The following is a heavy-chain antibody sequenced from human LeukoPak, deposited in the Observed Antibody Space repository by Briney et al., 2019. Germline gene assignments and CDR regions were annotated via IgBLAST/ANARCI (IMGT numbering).Heavy chain of an antibody. J-gene: IGHJ6*02. CDR1: GLTFSSHW. V-gene: IGHV3-30*18. CDR2: ISYDGSNK. Sequence: GGSLRLSCAASGLTFSSHWMHWVRQAPGKGLEWVAVISYDGSNKYYADSVKGRFTISRDNSKNTLYLQMNSLRAEDTAVYYCAKDRTRGPYYYGMDVWGQGTTVTVSS. D-gene: IGHD3-10*01. CDR3: AKDRTRGPYYYGMDV.